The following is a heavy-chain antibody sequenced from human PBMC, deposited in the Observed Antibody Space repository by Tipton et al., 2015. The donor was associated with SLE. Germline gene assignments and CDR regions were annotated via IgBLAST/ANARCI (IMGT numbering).Heavy chain of an antibody. J-gene: IGHJ4*02. Sequence: GLVKPSETLSLTCYVSGGSIRSNAYYWSWIRQPPGKGLEWIGYIYYSGRANYNPSLKSRVTISLDTPTTQFSLNLASVTAADTAVYYCARDEYRYDTTGYHLLGHFDFWGQGTLVTVSS. V-gene: IGHV4-61*08. CDR1: GGSIRSNAYY. CDR3: ARDEYRYDTTGYHLLGHFDF. CDR2: IYYSGRA. D-gene: IGHD3-22*01.